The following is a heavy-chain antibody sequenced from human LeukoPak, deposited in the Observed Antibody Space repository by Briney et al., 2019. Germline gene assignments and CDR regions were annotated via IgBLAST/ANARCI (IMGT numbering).Heavy chain of an antibody. V-gene: IGHV3-33*01. Sequence: GRSLRLSCAASGFTFSTYGMHWVPQAPGKGLEWVAVIWNDGSNKYYADSVKGRFTISRDISKNTLHLQMDSLRAEDTAIYYCARGGIAAADIDYWSQGTLVTVSS. CDR2: IWNDGSNK. J-gene: IGHJ4*02. CDR3: ARGGIAAADIDY. D-gene: IGHD6-13*01. CDR1: GFTFSTYG.